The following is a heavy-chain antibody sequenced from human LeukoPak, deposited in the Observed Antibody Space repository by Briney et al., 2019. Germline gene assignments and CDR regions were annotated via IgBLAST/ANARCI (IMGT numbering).Heavy chain of an antibody. D-gene: IGHD3-22*01. CDR3: GRDQATGYYDSSGPFDY. CDR2: ISAYNGNT. V-gene: IGHV1-18*04. Sequence: RASVKVSCKASGYTFTGYYMHWVRQAPGQGLEWMGWISAYNGNTNYAQKLQGRVTMTTDKSTSTAYMELRSLRSDDTAVYYCGRDQATGYYDSSGPFDYWGQGTLVTVSS. CDR1: GYTFTGYY. J-gene: IGHJ4*02.